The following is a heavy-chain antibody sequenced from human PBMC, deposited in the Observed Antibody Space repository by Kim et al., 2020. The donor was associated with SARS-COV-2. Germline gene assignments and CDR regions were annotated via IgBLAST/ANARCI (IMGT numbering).Heavy chain of an antibody. CDR2: VTPVFGTP. V-gene: IGHV1-69*06. Sequence: ASVKVSCKASGGSFISHAFNWVRQAPGQGLEWVGGVTPVFGTPNYEQKFQGRVTITADRSSTTVYMELTSLTSDDTAVYYCARGREPYYEDSNGYPGAFDYWGQGTPVTVSS. CDR1: GGSFISHA. CDR3: ARGREPYYEDSNGYPGAFDY. J-gene: IGHJ4*02. D-gene: IGHD3-3*01.